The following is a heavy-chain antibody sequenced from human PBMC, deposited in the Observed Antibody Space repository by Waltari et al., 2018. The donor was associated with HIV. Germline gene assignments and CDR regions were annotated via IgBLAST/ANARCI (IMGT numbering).Heavy chain of an antibody. CDR2: ITGSGGRT. J-gene: IGHJ6*02. V-gene: IGHV3-23*01. CDR3: AKERVAGYYYYGMDV. Sequence: EVQLLESGGGLVQPGGSLRLSCAASGYIFSTYAMNWVRQAPGEGLEVVSVITGSGGRTYYADSVKGRFTISRDKSKNTLYLQMNSLRAEDTAIYYCAKERVAGYYYYGMDVWGQGTTVTVSS. D-gene: IGHD6-19*01. CDR1: GYIFSTYA.